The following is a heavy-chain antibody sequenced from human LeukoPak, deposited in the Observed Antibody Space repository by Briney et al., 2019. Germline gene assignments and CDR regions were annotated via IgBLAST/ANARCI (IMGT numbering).Heavy chain of an antibody. Sequence: SVKVSCKASGGTFSSYAISWVRQAPGQGLEWMGGIIPIFGTANYAQKFQGRATITADKSTSTAYMELSSLRSEDTAVYYCARAPYGSGPFDYYFDYWGQGTLVTVSS. CDR3: ARAPYGSGPFDYYFDY. J-gene: IGHJ4*02. D-gene: IGHD3-10*01. V-gene: IGHV1-69*06. CDR2: IIPIFGTA. CDR1: GGTFSSYA.